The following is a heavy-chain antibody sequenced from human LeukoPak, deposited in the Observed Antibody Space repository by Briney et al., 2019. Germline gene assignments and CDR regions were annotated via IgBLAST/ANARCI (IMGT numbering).Heavy chain of an antibody. Sequence: GGSLRLSCAASGFTFRSYEMNWVRQAPGKGLEWVSYISSSGSTKYYADSVKGRFTISRDNDKNSVYLQMSSLRAEDTAVYFCVGSGWQVYFDFWGQGTLVTVSS. V-gene: IGHV3-48*03. J-gene: IGHJ4*02. CDR2: ISSSGSTK. D-gene: IGHD6-19*01. CDR1: GFTFRSYE. CDR3: VGSGWQVYFDF.